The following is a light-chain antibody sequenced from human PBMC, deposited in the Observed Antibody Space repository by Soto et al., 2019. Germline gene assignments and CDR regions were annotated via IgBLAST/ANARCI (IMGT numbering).Light chain of an antibody. J-gene: IGLJ2*01. V-gene: IGLV2-14*03. Sequence: QSVLTQPASVSGSPGQSITISCIGSLSDIGAYNYVSWYQQHPGSAPKLRIYDVSRRPSGISDRFYGSKSGNTASLTISWLQAEHEAEYYCSSYTASGSRLFRGGTQLNVL. CDR2: DVS. CDR3: SSYTASGSRL. CDR1: LSDIGAYNY.